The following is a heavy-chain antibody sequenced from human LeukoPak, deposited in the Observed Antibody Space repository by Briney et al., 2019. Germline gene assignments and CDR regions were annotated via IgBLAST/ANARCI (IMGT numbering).Heavy chain of an antibody. CDR3: ARAPSEIGGYYPEYFRH. CDR1: GFTFSSYW. V-gene: IGHV3-74*01. CDR2: IKSDGST. D-gene: IGHD3-22*01. Sequence: GGSLRLSCAASGFTFSSYWTHWVRQAPGKGLVWVSRIKSDGSTNYADSVKGRFTISRDNTKNTVSLQMNSLRAEDTGVYYCARAPSEIGGYYPEYFRHWGQGTLVTVSS. J-gene: IGHJ1*01.